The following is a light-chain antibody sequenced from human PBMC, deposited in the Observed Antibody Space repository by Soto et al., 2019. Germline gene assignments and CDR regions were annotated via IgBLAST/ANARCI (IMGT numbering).Light chain of an antibody. J-gene: IGKJ1*01. CDR1: QSVSSH. Sequence: EIDMPQSPATLSVSPGERATLSCRARQSVSSHLAWYQQKPGQAPRLLIYGASTRATGIPARFSGSGSGTEFTLTISSLQSEDFAVYYCQQYNNWPQWTFGQGTKVDIK. V-gene: IGKV3-15*01. CDR3: QQYNNWPQWT. CDR2: GAS.